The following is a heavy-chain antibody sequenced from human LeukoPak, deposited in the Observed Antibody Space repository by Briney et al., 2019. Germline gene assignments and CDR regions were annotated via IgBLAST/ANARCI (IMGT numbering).Heavy chain of an antibody. CDR2: ITPNSGDT. Sequence: ASVKVSCKTSRYTCTRYYVHWVRQAPGQGLEGMGRITPNSGDTIYAQKFQGRATMTRDTSISAAYMELNSLTSDDTAIYYCARDLVGGIWSAGFWGQGTLVTVSS. D-gene: IGHD3-3*01. J-gene: IGHJ4*02. CDR3: ARDLVGGIWSAGF. CDR1: RYTCTRYY. V-gene: IGHV1-2*06.